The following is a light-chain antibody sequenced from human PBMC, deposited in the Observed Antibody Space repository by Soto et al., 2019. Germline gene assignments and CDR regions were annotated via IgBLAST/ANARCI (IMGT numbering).Light chain of an antibody. V-gene: IGLV2-14*01. Sequence: QSVLTQPASVPGSPGQSITISCTGTSSDVGGYNYVSWYQQHPGKAPKLMIYDVSNRPSGVSNRFSGSKSGNTASLTISGLQAEDEADYYCSSYTSSSTLVFGGGTQLTVL. CDR3: SSYTSSSTLV. CDR2: DVS. J-gene: IGLJ2*01. CDR1: SSDVGGYNY.